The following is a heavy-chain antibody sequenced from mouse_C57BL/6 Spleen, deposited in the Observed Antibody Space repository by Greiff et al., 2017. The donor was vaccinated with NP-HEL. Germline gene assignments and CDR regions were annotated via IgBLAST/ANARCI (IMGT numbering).Heavy chain of an antibody. CDR3: ARQTGDYYAMDY. Sequence: EVQLVESGGDLVKPGGSLKLSCAASGFTFSSYGMPWVRQTPDKRLEWVATISSGGSYTYYPDSVKGRFTISRDNAKNTLYLQMSRLKSEDTAMYYCARQTGDYYAMDYWGQGTSVTVSS. D-gene: IGHD4-1*01. J-gene: IGHJ4*01. CDR2: ISSGGSYT. V-gene: IGHV5-6*01. CDR1: GFTFSSYG.